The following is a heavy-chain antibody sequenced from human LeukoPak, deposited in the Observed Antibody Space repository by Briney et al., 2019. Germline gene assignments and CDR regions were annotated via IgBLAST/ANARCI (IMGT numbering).Heavy chain of an antibody. CDR1: GGSFSNYH. CDR3: ARGNYYGSGSPRY. D-gene: IGHD3-10*01. J-gene: IGHJ4*02. V-gene: IGHV4-34*01. CDR2: INHSGNT. Sequence: PSETLSLTCAVYGGSFSNYHWTWIRQPPGKGLEWIGEINHSGNTNYNLSLKSRVTISLDTSKNQFSLKLSSVTAADTAVYYCARGNYYGSGSPRYWGQGTLVTVSS.